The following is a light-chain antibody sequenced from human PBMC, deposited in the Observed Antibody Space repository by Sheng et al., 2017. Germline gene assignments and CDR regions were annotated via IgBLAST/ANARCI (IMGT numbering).Light chain of an antibody. J-gene: IGKJ1*01. CDR3: QQTDGAPPWT. CDR2: AAS. Sequence: DIQMTQSPSSLSASIGDRVTITCRASQSISSCLNWYQQKPGKAPKLLIFAASSLQSGVLSRFSGSGFGTDFTLTISSLQPEDFATYYCQQTDGAPPWTFGQGTKVEIK. V-gene: IGKV1-39*01. CDR1: QSISSC.